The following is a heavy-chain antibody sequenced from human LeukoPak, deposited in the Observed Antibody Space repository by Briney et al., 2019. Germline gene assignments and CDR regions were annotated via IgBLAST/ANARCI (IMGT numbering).Heavy chain of an antibody. D-gene: IGHD2-2*02. V-gene: IGHV1-69*05. CDR3: ARAGGYCSSTSCYTSRYSYYMDV. J-gene: IGHJ6*03. CDR2: IIPIFGTA. CDR1: GGTFSSYA. Sequence: SVKVSCKASGGTFSSYAISWVRQAPGQGLEWRGGIIPIFGTANYAQKFQGRVTITTDESTSTAYMELSSLRSEDTAVYYCARAGGYCSSTSCYTSRYSYYMDVWGKGTTVTVSS.